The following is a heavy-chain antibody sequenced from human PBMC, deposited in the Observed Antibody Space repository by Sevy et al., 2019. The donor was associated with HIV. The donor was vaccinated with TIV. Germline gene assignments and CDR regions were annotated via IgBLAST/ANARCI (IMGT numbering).Heavy chain of an antibody. Sequence: SETLSLTCSVSGGSIVSSSYYWYWIRQPPGKGLEWIGSIYYNGHTYYNPSLKSRLTISIDTSKNQFYLTLSSVTAADTSIYYCARSAAGHEYYYGLDVWGQGATVTVSS. CDR3: ARSAAGHEYYYGLDV. CDR2: IYYNGHT. CDR1: GGSIVSSSYY. J-gene: IGHJ6*01. D-gene: IGHD6-13*01. V-gene: IGHV4-39*01.